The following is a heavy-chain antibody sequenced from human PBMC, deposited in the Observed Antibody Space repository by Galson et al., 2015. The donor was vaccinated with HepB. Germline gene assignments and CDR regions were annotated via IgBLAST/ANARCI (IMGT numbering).Heavy chain of an antibody. CDR1: GFSLTTPGMR. Sequence: PALVKPTQTLTLTCTFSGFSLTTPGMRLSWIRQSPGKALEWLARNDWDDDQLYKTFLKTRLTISKDTSKHPVVLTMTNMDPEDTATYYCARKSSFGYYFDYWGQGTLVTVSS. V-gene: IGHV2-70*04. CDR2: NDWDDDQ. CDR3: ARKSSFGYYFDY. D-gene: IGHD2/OR15-2a*01. J-gene: IGHJ4*02.